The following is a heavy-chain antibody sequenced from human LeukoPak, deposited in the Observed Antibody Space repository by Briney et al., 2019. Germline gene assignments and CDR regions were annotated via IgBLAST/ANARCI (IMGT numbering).Heavy chain of an antibody. Sequence: SETLSLTCAISRGSISSYYWSWIRQSPGKGLEWIGFNYNSGTTAYNPSLKSRVSVSVDRAKNQFSLRLTSVTAADTAVYFCARERASAAPHFEHWGRGILVIVSS. CDR3: ARERASAAPHFEH. J-gene: IGHJ4*02. CDR1: RGSISSYY. CDR2: NYNSGTT. D-gene: IGHD2-2*01. V-gene: IGHV4-59*01.